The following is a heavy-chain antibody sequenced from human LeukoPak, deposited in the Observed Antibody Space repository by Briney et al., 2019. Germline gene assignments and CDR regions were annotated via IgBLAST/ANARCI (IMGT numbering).Heavy chain of an antibody. CDR1: GGSISSYY. CDR3: ARLVQLEDWFDP. Sequence: SETLSLTCTVPGGSISSYYWSWIRQPPGKGLEWIGYIYYSGSTNYNPSLKSRVTISVDTSNNQFSLKLSSVTAADTAVYYCARLVQLEDWFDPWGQGTLVTVSS. J-gene: IGHJ5*02. CDR2: IYYSGST. D-gene: IGHD1-1*01. V-gene: IGHV4-59*08.